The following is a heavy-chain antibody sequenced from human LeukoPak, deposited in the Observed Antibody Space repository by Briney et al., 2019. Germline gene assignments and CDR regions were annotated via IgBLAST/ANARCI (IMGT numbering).Heavy chain of an antibody. D-gene: IGHD3-10*01. Sequence: GGSLRLSCSASGFTFSSYAMHWVRQAPGKGLEYVSASSSNGGSTYYADSVKGRFTISRDNSKNTLYLQMSSLRAEDTAVYYCVIHGSGSYVDYYYGMDVWGKGTTVTVSS. CDR1: GFTFSSYA. CDR3: VIHGSGSYVDYYYGMDV. J-gene: IGHJ6*04. V-gene: IGHV3-64D*06. CDR2: SSSNGGST.